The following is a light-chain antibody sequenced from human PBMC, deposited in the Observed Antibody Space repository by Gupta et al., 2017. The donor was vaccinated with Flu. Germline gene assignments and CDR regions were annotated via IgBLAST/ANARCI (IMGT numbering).Light chain of an antibody. Sequence: SVSGSPGQSITISCSGTSSDVGRSDSVSWYQQHPDKAPKLIIFDVTNRPSGVSSRFSGSKSGNTASLTISGLQAEDETDYYCSSYTSGSTFYVFGTGTKVTVL. CDR2: DVT. V-gene: IGLV2-14*04. CDR3: SSYTSGSTFYV. J-gene: IGLJ1*01. CDR1: SSDVGRSDS.